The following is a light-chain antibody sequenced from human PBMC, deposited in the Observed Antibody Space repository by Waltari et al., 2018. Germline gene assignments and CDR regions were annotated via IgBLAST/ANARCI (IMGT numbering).Light chain of an antibody. Sequence: AVQLTQSPSSLSASVGARVTITCRSSQDIRYDLSWYQHKPGSAPKLLIYLTYSLQSGVPPRFSGSGSGTEFTLTISSLQPEDYATYYCLQDSHYPWTFGPGTKVEI. CDR2: LTY. V-gene: IGKV1-6*02. J-gene: IGKJ1*01. CDR1: QDIRYD. CDR3: LQDSHYPWT.